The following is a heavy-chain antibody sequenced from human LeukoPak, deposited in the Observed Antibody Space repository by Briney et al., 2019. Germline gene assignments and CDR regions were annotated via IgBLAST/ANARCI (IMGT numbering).Heavy chain of an antibody. J-gene: IGHJ4*02. CDR1: GYTFTNYA. CDR2: INAGNGNT. D-gene: IGHD3-3*01. CDR3: ARGIWSSHKADYYLDQ. Sequence: GASVKVSCKASGYTFTNYAIHWVRQAPGQRPEWMGWINAGNGNTKYSQTFQDRVTVTRDKSASTAYMELSSLRSEDTAAYYCARGIWSSHKADYYLDQWGQGTLVAVSS. V-gene: IGHV1-3*01.